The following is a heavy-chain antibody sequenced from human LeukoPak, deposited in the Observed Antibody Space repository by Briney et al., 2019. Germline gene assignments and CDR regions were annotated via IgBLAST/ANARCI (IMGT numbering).Heavy chain of an antibody. CDR2: IRYDGSNK. D-gene: IGHD3-10*01. CDR3: ANSYGSGIRYYFDY. Sequence: PGGSLRLSCAASGFTFTSYSMNWVRQAPGKGLEWVAFIRYDGSNKYYADSVKGRFTISRDNSKNTLYLQMNSLRAEDTAVYYCANSYGSGIRYYFDYWGQGTLVTVSS. J-gene: IGHJ4*02. V-gene: IGHV3-30*02. CDR1: GFTFTSYS.